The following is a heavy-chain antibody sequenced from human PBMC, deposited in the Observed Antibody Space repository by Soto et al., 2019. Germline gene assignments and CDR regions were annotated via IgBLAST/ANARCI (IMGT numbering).Heavy chain of an antibody. CDR2: IVVGSGNT. Sequence: QMQLVQSGPEVKKPGTSVKVSCKASGFTFTSSAVQWVRQARGQRLEWIGWIVVGSGNTNYAQKFQERVTITMDMSTSTAYMELSSLRSEDTAVYYCAAVPYSSSWYVYYYGMDVWGQGTTVTVSS. D-gene: IGHD6-13*01. CDR1: GFTFTSSA. J-gene: IGHJ6*02. CDR3: AAVPYSSSWYVYYYGMDV. V-gene: IGHV1-58*01.